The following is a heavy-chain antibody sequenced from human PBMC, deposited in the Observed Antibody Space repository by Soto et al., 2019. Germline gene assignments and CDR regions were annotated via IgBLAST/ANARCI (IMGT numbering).Heavy chain of an antibody. CDR3: ARMLPNLQALWSGYSGDYGMDV. CDR1: GGSISSGVYY. D-gene: IGHD3-3*01. V-gene: IGHV4-30-4*01. J-gene: IGHJ6*02. CDR2: IYTSGST. Sequence: QVQLQESGPGLVKPSQTLSLTCTVSGGSISSGVYYWGWIRHPPGKGLEWIGSIYTSGSTNNNPSLKSRVTISVDTSKNQFSLKLSSVTAADTAVYYCARMLPNLQALWSGYSGDYGMDVWGPGTTVTVSS.